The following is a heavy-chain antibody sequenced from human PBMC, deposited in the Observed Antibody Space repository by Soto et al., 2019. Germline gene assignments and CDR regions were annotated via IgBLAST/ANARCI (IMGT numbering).Heavy chain of an antibody. J-gene: IGHJ4*02. CDR1: GGSISSSSYY. CDR2: IYFTGAT. CDR3: ARHVRGWQLMLDN. V-gene: IGHV4-39*01. D-gene: IGHD2-15*01. Sequence: QLQLQESGPGLVRASETLSLSCTVSGGSISSSSYYWGWIRQPPGRGLEWIGSIYFTGATHYNVSLTSRAIISVNTSRNQFSLRLNSVTATDTAVYYCARHVRGWQLMLDNWGQGSLVTVSS.